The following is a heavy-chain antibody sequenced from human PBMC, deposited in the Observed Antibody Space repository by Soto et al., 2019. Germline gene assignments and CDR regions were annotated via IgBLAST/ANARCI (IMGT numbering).Heavy chain of an antibody. CDR3: AKGDSPLRGVIICPISGYYYYGMDV. Sequence: PGGSMRLSRAASGVTCRSHAMRWVRQAQGKGLEWVSAISGSGGSTYYADSVKGRFTISRDNSKNTLYLQMNSLRAEDTAVYYCAKGDSPLRGVIICPISGYYYYGMDVWGQGTTVTGPS. J-gene: IGHJ6*02. CDR2: ISGSGGST. CDR1: GVTCRSHA. V-gene: IGHV3-23*01. D-gene: IGHD3-10*01.